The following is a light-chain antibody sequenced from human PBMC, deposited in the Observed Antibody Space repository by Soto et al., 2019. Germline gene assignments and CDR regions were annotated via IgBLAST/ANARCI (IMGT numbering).Light chain of an antibody. CDR2: DND. J-gene: IGLJ3*02. V-gene: IGLV1-51*01. Sequence: QSVLTQPPSVSAAPGQKVTISCSGSSSNIGNNYVSWYQHLPGTAPKLLIYDNDKRPSGIPDRFSGFKSGTSATLGITGLQTGDEADYNCGTWDSSLSAWVFGGGTKLTVL. CDR1: SSNIGNNY. CDR3: GTWDSSLSAWV.